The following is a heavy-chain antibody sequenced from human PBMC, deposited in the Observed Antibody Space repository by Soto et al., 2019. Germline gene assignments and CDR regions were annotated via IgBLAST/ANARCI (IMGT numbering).Heavy chain of an antibody. CDR2: IWYDGSNK. CDR3: AIRPPRIAGR. D-gene: IGHD6-13*01. Sequence: QVQLVESGGGVVQPGRSLRLSCAASGFTFSSYGMHWVRQAPGKGLEWVAVIWYDGSNKYYADSVKGRFTISRDNSKNTLYLQMNSLRAEDTAVYYCAIRPPRIAGRWGQGTLVTVSS. CDR1: GFTFSSYG. J-gene: IGHJ4*02. V-gene: IGHV3-33*01.